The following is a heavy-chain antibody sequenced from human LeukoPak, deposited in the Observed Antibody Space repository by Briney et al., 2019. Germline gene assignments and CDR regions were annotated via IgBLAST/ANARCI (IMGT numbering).Heavy chain of an antibody. D-gene: IGHD3-10*01. J-gene: IGHJ4*02. V-gene: IGHV3-30-3*01. CDR3: ARGVRYLDC. Sequence: GGSLRLSCAASGFTFSSYAMHWVRQAPGKGLEWVAVISYDGSNKYYADSVKGRFTISRDNSKNTLYLQMNSLRDEDTAVYYCARGVRYLDCWGQGTLVTVSS. CDR2: ISYDGSNK. CDR1: GFTFSSYA.